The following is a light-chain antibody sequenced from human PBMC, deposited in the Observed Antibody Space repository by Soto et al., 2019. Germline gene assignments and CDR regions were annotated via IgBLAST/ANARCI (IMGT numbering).Light chain of an antibody. CDR1: ESISYW. CDR3: QQYNSYPWT. V-gene: IGKV1-5*01. CDR2: DGS. J-gene: IGKJ1*01. Sequence: DIQMTQAPSTLSASVGDRVTITCRASESISYWLAWYQQKPGKAPKFLIYDGSNLESGVPSRFSGSGFGTEFTLTISSLQPDDFATYYCQQYNSYPWTFGQGTKVDLK.